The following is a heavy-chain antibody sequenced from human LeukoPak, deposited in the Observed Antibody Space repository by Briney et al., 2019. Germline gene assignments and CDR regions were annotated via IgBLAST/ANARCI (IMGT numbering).Heavy chain of an antibody. J-gene: IGHJ6*02. D-gene: IGHD7-27*01. CDR1: GFTVSSNY. Sequence: SGGSLRLSCAAASGFTVSSNYMSWVRQAPGMGLEWVSVIYGGGSTSYADSVKGRFTFSRDTSKNTLYLQMNSLRPEDTAVYYCARVLGSYYYAMDVWGQGTTVTVSS. CDR3: ARVLGSYYYAMDV. CDR2: IYGGGST. V-gene: IGHV3-66*02.